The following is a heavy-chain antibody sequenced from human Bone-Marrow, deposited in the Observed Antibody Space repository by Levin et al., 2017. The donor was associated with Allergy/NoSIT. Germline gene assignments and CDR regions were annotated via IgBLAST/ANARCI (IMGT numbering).Heavy chain of an antibody. CDR2: ISGSGGST. CDR1: GFTFSSYA. J-gene: IGHJ4*02. CDR3: AKGTSVITLFDY. Sequence: SCAASGFTFSSYAMSWVRQAPGKGLEWVSAISGSGGSTYYADFVKGRFTISRDNSKNTLYLQMNSLRAEDTAVYYCAKGTSVITLFDYWGQGTLVTVSS. V-gene: IGHV3-23*01. D-gene: IGHD3-22*01.